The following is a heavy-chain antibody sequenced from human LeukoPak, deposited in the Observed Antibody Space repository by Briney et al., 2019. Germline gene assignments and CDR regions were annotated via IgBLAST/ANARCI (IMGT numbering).Heavy chain of an antibody. Sequence: ASVKVSCKPSGYTFTDFHIHWVRQSPGQGLEWMGWINPYSGGTNYAQNFQGRVTMTRDTSTSTAYMELSRLRSDDFAVYYCARWALYSGYSSYWGQGTLVTVSS. V-gene: IGHV1-2*02. J-gene: IGHJ4*02. D-gene: IGHD5-12*01. CDR3: ARWALYSGYSSY. CDR2: INPYSGGT. CDR1: GYTFTDFH.